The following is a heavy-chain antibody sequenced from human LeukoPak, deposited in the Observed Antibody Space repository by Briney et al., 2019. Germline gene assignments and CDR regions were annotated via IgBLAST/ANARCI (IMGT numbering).Heavy chain of an antibody. CDR1: GYTFTSYA. Sequence: ASVKVSCKASGYTFTSYAMNWVRQAPGQGLEWMGWINTNTGNPTYAQGFTGRFVFSLDTSVSTAYLQISSLKAEDTAVYYCVRDRSGQWLDGFDYWGQGTLVTVSS. J-gene: IGHJ4*02. V-gene: IGHV7-4-1*02. CDR3: VRDRSGQWLDGFDY. CDR2: INTNTGNP. D-gene: IGHD6-19*01.